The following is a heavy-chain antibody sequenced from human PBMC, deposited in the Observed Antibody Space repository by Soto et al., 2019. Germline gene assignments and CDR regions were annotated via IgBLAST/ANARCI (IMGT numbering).Heavy chain of an antibody. D-gene: IGHD6-25*01. CDR1: GYSFTTYW. J-gene: IGHJ4*02. CDR2: IYPRDSDH. CDR3: ARLPRRDGYKFFDY. Sequence: CQASGYSFTTYWIGWVRQMPGRGLEWMAIIYPRDSDHRYSLSFEGHVTISVDKSISTVFLQWSGLKASDSAMYFCARLPRRDGYKFFDYWGQGTLVTVSS. V-gene: IGHV5-51*01.